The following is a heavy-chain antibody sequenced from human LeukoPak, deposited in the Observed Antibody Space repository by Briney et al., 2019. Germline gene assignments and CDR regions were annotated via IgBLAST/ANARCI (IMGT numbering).Heavy chain of an antibody. V-gene: IGHV1-2*02. J-gene: IGHJ5*02. D-gene: IGHD2-15*01. Sequence: ASVKVSCKASGYTFTGYYMHWVRQAPGQGLEWMGWINPNSGGTNYAQKFKVRVTMTRDTSIGTAYMELSRLRSDDTAVYYCARDRAPTVVVVDATEVWFDPWGQGTLVTVSS. CDR2: INPNSGGT. CDR1: GYTFTGYY. CDR3: ARDRAPTVVVVDATEVWFDP.